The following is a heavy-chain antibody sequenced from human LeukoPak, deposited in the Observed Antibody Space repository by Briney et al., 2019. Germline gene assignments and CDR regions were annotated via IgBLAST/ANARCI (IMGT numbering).Heavy chain of an antibody. CDR2: IYYNANT. D-gene: IGHD2-2*01. Sequence: PSETLSLTCTVSGGSISSSIYYWGWIRQPPGKGLEWIGSIYYNANTYYNPSLKSRITISVDTSKNQFSLRLSSVTAADTAVYYCARHLQYCSSTSCYLGGAFDIWGQGTMVTVSS. CDR3: ARHLQYCSSTSCYLGGAFDI. V-gene: IGHV4-39*07. J-gene: IGHJ3*02. CDR1: GGSISSSIYY.